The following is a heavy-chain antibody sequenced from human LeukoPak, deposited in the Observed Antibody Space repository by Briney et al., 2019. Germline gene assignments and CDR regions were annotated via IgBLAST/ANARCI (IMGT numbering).Heavy chain of an antibody. CDR2: ITGGSDST. D-gene: IGHD2-8*01. J-gene: IGHJ4*02. CDR3: AKVLTRTKGYYFDY. CDR1: GFTFSSYV. V-gene: IGHV3-23*01. Sequence: GGCLRLSCAGSGFTFSSYVLSWVRRGPGKGLEWVAAITGGSDSTYHADSVKGRFTISRDNSKNTLYLQMNSLRAEDTAVYYCAKVLTRTKGYYFDYWGQGTLVTVSS.